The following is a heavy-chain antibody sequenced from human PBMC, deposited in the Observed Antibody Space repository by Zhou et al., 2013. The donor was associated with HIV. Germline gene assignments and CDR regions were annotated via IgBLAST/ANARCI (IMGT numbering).Heavy chain of an antibody. V-gene: IGHV1-18*01. D-gene: IGHD3-10*01. J-gene: IGHJ3*01. Sequence: QVRLVQSGAEVKKPGASVKVSCKTSGFTFISFGVTWVRQAPGQGLEWLGWINNYNGNTNYAQKFQDRVTMTTDTSTGTAHMELRSLRSDDTAVYYCARLSSVSMLRGLILTDDAFDFWGQGTMVTVSS. CDR2: INNYNGNT. CDR3: ARLSSVSMLRGLILTDDAFDF. CDR1: GFTFISFG.